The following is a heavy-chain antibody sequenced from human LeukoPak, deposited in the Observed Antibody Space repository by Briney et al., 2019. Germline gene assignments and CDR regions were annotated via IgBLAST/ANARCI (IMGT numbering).Heavy chain of an antibody. Sequence: GASVKVSCKASGHTFSNSYIHWVRQAPGHGLDWMGSMNPKSGGTKYAQKFQGRVSMTRDTSISTAYMELASLTSDDTAVYYCARAGGRSWFDPWGQGTLVTVSS. J-gene: IGHJ5*02. CDR3: ARAGGRSWFDP. CDR2: MNPKSGGT. V-gene: IGHV1-2*02. D-gene: IGHD1-26*01. CDR1: GHTFSNSY.